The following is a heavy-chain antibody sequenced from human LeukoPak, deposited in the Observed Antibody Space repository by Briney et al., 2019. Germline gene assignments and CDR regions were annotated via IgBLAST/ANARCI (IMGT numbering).Heavy chain of an antibody. CDR3: ARGIRAPYYDFWSGYKYYYYGMDV. J-gene: IGHJ6*02. CDR1: GYTFTSYD. D-gene: IGHD3-3*01. CDR2: MNPNSGNT. V-gene: IGHV1-8*01. Sequence: GASVKVSCKASGYTFTSYDINWVRQATGQGLKWMGWMNPNSGNTGYAQKFQGRVTMTRNTSISTAYMELSSLRSEDTAVYYCARGIRAPYYDFWSGYKYYYYGMDVWGQGTTVTVSS.